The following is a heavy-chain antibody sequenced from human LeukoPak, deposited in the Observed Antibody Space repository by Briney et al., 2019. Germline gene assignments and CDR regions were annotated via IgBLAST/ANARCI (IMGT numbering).Heavy chain of an antibody. D-gene: IGHD2/OR15-2a*01. V-gene: IGHV7-4-1*02. CDR2: INTNTGKP. Sequence: ASVNDSCMASGYTFTSDAMNWVRQAHGQGREWMGWINTNTGKPTYAQGFTGRVVFSLDTSVSTAYLQISSVKAEDTAVYYCAVSVMRAPACPDYWGQGTLVTVSS. CDR1: GYTFTSDA. CDR3: AVSVMRAPACPDY. J-gene: IGHJ4*02.